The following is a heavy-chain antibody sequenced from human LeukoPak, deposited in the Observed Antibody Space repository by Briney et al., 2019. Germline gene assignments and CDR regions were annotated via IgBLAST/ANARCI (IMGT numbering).Heavy chain of an antibody. D-gene: IGHD2-21*01. J-gene: IGHJ4*02. V-gene: IGHV1-69*05. Sequence: SVTVSCKASGGSISSHAVCWVRQAPGQGLEWVGGIIPLFGAPNYAQKFQGRVTISTDESTNTAYMELRSLTSEDTAFYFCTRGMEALPIHYWGQGTLATVSS. CDR1: GGSISSHA. CDR2: IIPLFGAP. CDR3: TRGMEALPIHY.